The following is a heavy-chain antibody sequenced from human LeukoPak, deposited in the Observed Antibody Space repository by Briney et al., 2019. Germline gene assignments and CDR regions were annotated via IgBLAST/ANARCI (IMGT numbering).Heavy chain of an antibody. CDR2: IRHDGSNK. Sequence: TGGSLRLSCAASGFTFSSYAMHWVRQAPGKGLEWVAFIRHDGSNKYYADSVKGRFTISRDNSKNTLYLQMKSLRAEDTAVYNCAKVLGYADAFDIWGRGTMVTVSS. CDR3: AKVLGYADAFDI. CDR1: GFTFSSYA. V-gene: IGHV3-30*02. D-gene: IGHD3-16*01. J-gene: IGHJ3*02.